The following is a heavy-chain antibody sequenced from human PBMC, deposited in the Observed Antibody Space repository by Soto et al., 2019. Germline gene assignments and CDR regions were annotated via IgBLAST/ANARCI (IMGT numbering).Heavy chain of an antibody. D-gene: IGHD1-26*01. Sequence: GGSLRLSCAASGFTFSNAWMSWVRQAPGKGLEWVGRIKSKTDGGTTDYAAPVKGRFTISRDDSKNTLYLQMNSLKTEDTAVYYCTTEGGYYYYYGMDVWGQGTTVTVSS. CDR2: IKSKTDGGTT. CDR3: TTEGGYYYYYGMDV. V-gene: IGHV3-15*01. J-gene: IGHJ6*02. CDR1: GFTFSNAW.